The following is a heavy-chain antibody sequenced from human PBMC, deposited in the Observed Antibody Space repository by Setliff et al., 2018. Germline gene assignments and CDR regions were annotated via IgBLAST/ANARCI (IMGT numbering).Heavy chain of an antibody. J-gene: IGHJ4*02. D-gene: IGHD2-2*01. CDR2: IKSIDEGGTT. Sequence: GGSLRLSCAVSGFTFRNAWMSWVRQAPGKGLEWVGRIKSIDEGGTTDYPAPVKDRFTISRDDSKNTVYLQMNSLKADDTAVYYCALAYCRSTTCHPLYYWGQGTLVTVS. V-gene: IGHV3-15*01. CDR3: ALAYCRSTTCHPLYY. CDR1: GFTFRNAW.